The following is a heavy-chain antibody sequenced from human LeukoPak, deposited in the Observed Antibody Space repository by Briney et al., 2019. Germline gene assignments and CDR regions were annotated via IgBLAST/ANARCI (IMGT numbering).Heavy chain of an antibody. CDR2: IRFDGSNK. V-gene: IGHV3-30*02. CDR3: AKDRSSAFDI. D-gene: IGHD6-19*01. CDR1: GFTFSSYG. Sequence: GGSLRLSCAASGFTFSSYGMHWVRQAPGKGLEWVAFIRFDGSNKYYADSVKGRFTISRDNSKNTLYLQMNSLRAEDTAVYYCAKDRSSAFDIWGQGTMATVSS. J-gene: IGHJ3*02.